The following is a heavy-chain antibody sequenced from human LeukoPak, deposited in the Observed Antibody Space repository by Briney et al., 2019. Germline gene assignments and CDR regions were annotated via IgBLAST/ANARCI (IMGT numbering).Heavy chain of an antibody. CDR1: GYTFTGYY. Sequence: GASVKVSCKASGYTFTGYYMHWVRQAPGQGLGWMGWINTNSGGTNYAQKFQGRVTMTRHTSIRTAYMKLSRLRSDDTAVYYGARDLGRYCSGGSCYSSHTDYWGQGTLVTVAS. CDR2: INTNSGGT. V-gene: IGHV1-2*02. D-gene: IGHD2-15*01. J-gene: IGHJ4*02. CDR3: ARDLGRYCSGGSCYSSHTDY.